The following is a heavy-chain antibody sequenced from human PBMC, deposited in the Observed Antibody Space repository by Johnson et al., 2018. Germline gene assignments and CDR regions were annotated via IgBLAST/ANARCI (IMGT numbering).Heavy chain of an antibody. CDR2: IGGSAGGGGP. J-gene: IGHJ1*01. D-gene: IGHD1-26*01. CDR1: GFTFSSYA. Sequence: VQLVQSGGGLVQRGGSLRLSCAASGFTFSSYAMSWVRQAPGKGLDWVSAIGGSAGGGGPYYADSVKGRFTIARDNSKDTLYLKMNSLRAEDTAVDYCAKGVGSSSTSQHWGQGTLVTVSS. CDR3: AKGVGSSSTSQH. V-gene: IGHV3-23*04.